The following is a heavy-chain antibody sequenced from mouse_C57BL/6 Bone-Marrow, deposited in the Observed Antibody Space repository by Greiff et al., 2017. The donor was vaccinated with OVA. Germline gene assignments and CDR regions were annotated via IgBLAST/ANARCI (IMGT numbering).Heavy chain of an antibody. Sequence: EVQLQQPGAELVRPGASVKMSCKTSGYTFTSYWMHWVKQRPGQGLEWIGAIYPGNSDTSYNQKFKGKAKLTAVTSASTAYMELSSLTNEDSAVYYCTRVGYYHYFDYWGQGTTLTVSS. D-gene: IGHD2-3*01. J-gene: IGHJ2*01. V-gene: IGHV1-5*01. CDR3: TRVGYYHYFDY. CDR1: GYTFTSYW. CDR2: IYPGNSDT.